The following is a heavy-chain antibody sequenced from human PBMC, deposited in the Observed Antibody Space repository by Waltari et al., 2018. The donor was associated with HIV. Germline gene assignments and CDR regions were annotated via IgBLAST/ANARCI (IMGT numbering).Heavy chain of an antibody. D-gene: IGHD3-16*01. J-gene: IGHJ4*02. CDR2: IRSRGNRYAT. CDR1: GLTFSASA. V-gene: IGHV3-73*02. CDR3: TRALAY. Sequence: EVQLVESGGGLVQPGGSLRVSCAASGLTFSASAIHWVRQASGKGVEWVGRIRSRGNRYATAYGASVKGRFTVSRDESKNTAYLQMNNLKTEDTAVYYCTRALAYWGQGTLVTVSP.